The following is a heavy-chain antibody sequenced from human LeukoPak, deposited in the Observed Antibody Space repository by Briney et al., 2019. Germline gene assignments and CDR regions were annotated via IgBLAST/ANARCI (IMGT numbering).Heavy chain of an antibody. CDR1: GFTFSSYS. V-gene: IGHV3-48*01. Sequence: GGSLRLSCAASGFTFSSYSMNWVRQAPGKGLEWVSYISSSSSTIYYADSVKGRFTISRDNAKNSLYLQMNSLRAEDTAVYYCASAWYCTNGVCYKSSNFDYWGQGTLVTVSS. D-gene: IGHD2-8*01. CDR3: ASAWYCTNGVCYKSSNFDY. J-gene: IGHJ4*02. CDR2: ISSSSSTI.